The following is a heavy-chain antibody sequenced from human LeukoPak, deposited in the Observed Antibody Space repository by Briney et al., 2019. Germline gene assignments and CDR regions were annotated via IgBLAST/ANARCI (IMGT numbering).Heavy chain of an antibody. V-gene: IGHV4-39*07. CDR3: ARISSSNWYNERGAFDV. D-gene: IGHD6-13*01. CDR1: GDSISSSTYY. Sequence: SETLSLTCTVSGDSISSSTYYWGWIRQPPGEGLEWIATISYTGTTYYNPSLKSRVTISVDTSKNQFSLKLSSVTAADTAVYYCARISSSNWYNERGAFDVWGQGTMVTVSS. J-gene: IGHJ3*01. CDR2: ISYTGTT.